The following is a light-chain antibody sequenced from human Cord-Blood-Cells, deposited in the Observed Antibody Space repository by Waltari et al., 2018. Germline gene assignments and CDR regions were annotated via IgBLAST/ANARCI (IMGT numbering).Light chain of an antibody. J-gene: IGLJ2*01. CDR1: SLRSYY. Sequence: SSELTQDPAVSVALGQTVRITCQGDSLRSYYASGYQQKPGQAPVLVIYGKNKRPAGRPDRFSASISGITASLTIIVAQAEDDADYFCNARDRSGILVVFGGGTKLTVL. CDR2: GKN. CDR3: NARDRSGILVV. V-gene: IGLV3-19*01.